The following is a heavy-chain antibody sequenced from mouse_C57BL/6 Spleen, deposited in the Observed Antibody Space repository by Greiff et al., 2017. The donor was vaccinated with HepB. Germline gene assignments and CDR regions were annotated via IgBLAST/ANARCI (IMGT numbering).Heavy chain of an antibody. CDR1: GYTFTSYW. Sequence: VKLQQPGAELVRPGSSVKLSCKASGYTFTSYWMHWVKQRPIQGLEWIGNIDPSDSETHYNQKFKDKATLTVDKSSSTAYMQLSGLTSEDSAVYYCARGGGNYAYFDVWGTGTTVTVSS. V-gene: IGHV1-52*01. CDR2: IDPSDSET. CDR3: ARGGGNYAYFDV. J-gene: IGHJ1*03. D-gene: IGHD2-1*01.